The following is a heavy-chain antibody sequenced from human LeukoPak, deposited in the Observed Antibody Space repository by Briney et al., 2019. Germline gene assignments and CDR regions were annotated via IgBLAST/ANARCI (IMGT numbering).Heavy chain of an antibody. CDR3: ARAPPGTVTRTKSFAFDI. CDR2: INPNSGGT. D-gene: IGHD4-17*01. J-gene: IGHJ3*02. V-gene: IGHV1-2*02. CDR1: GYTFTGYY. Sequence: ASVKVSCKASGYTFTGYYMHWVRQAPGQGLEWMGWINPNSGGTNYAQKFQGRVTMTRDTSISTAYMELSRLRSDDTAVYYCARAPPGTVTRTKSFAFDIWGQGTMVTVSS.